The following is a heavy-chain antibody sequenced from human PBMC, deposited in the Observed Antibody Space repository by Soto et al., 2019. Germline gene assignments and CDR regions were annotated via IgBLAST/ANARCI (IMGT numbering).Heavy chain of an antibody. D-gene: IGHD2-8*02. Sequence: QVKLVQSGAEMKKPGASVKVSCKASGYTFTSYDINWVRQAAGQGPEWMGSVTPRNGDTAFAQKYQGRVTVTSNTSMSTVYMELSNLRSDDTAVYYCARGGSYWARRHYFDSWGQGTLVTVSS. CDR1: GYTFTSYD. CDR2: VTPRNGDT. CDR3: ARGGSYWARRHYFDS. J-gene: IGHJ4*02. V-gene: IGHV1-8*02.